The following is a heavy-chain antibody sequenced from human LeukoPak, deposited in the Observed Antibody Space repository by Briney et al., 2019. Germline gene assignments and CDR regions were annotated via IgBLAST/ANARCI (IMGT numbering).Heavy chain of an antibody. J-gene: IGHJ4*02. CDR1: GYTLTELS. CDR3: ATAYSGYGSHFDY. D-gene: IGHD5-12*01. V-gene: IGHV1-24*01. CDR2: FDPEDGET. Sequence: GSVKVSCKVSGYTLTELSMHWVRQAPGKGLEWMGGFDPEDGETIYAQKFQGRVNMTEDTSTDTAYMELSSLRSEDTAVYLCATAYSGYGSHFDYWGEGTLVTVSS.